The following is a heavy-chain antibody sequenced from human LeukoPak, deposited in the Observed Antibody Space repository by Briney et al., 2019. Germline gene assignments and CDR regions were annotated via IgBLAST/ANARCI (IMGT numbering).Heavy chain of an antibody. CDR1: GGTFSSYA. Sequence: SSVKVSCKASGGTFSSYAISWVRQAPGQGLEWMGGIMPIFGTANYAQKFQGRVTITTDESTSTAYMELSSLRSEDTAVYYCASYYAGYGDYRGTPNAFDIWGQGTMVTVSS. J-gene: IGHJ3*02. D-gene: IGHD4-17*01. CDR2: IMPIFGTA. CDR3: ASYYAGYGDYRGTPNAFDI. V-gene: IGHV1-69*05.